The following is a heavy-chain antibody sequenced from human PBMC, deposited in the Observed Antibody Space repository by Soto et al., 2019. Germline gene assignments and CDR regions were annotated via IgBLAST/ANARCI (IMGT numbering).Heavy chain of an antibody. J-gene: IGHJ4*02. V-gene: IGHV4-59*12. CDR3: ARESRSWYGSIWDY. D-gene: IGHD6-13*01. CDR2: IYFSGGT. CDR1: GGSISSYY. Sequence: ETLSLTCTVSGGSISSYYWTWIRQPPGKGLERIGYIYFSGGTNYNPSLKSRVTISVDTSKNQFSLKLSSVTASVSSVYYCARESRSWYGSIWDYWGQGTLVTVSS.